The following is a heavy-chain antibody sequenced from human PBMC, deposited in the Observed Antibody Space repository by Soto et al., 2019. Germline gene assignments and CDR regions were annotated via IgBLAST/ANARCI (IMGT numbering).Heavy chain of an antibody. D-gene: IGHD6-19*01. CDR3: ARVESEYSSGWYKPAWYFDY. V-gene: IGHV1-18*01. J-gene: IGHJ4*02. CDR1: GYTFTSYG. CDR2: ISAYNGNT. Sequence: ASVKVSCKASGYTFTSYGISWVRQAPGQGLEWMGWISAYNGNTNYAQKLQGRVTMTTDTSTSTAYMELRSLRSDDTAVYYCARVESEYSSGWYKPAWYFDYWGQGTLVTVSS.